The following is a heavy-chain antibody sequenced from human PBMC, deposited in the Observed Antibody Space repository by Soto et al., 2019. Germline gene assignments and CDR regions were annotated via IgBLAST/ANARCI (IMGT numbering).Heavy chain of an antibody. CDR1: GGTFSSYA. V-gene: IGHV1-69*01. CDR3: ASMVGGDGYYYYYGMDV. CDR2: IIPIFGTA. Sequence: QVQLVQSGAEVKKPGSSVKVSCKASGGTFSSYAISWVRQAPGQGLEWMGGIIPIFGTANYAQKFQGRVTITADESTSTAYIELSSLRSEDTAVYYCASMVGGDGYYYYYGMDVWGQGTTVTVSS. J-gene: IGHJ6*02. D-gene: IGHD2-15*01.